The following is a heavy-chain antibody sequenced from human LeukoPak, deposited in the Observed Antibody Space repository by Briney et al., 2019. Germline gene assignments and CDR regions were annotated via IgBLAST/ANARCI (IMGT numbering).Heavy chain of an antibody. CDR2: IDWDDDK. CDR3: ARSSGYYRFSFDP. D-gene: IGHD3-9*01. CDR1: GFSLCTSGMC. V-gene: IGHV2-70*01. J-gene: IGHJ5*02. Sequence: KSGPTLVNPSQTLTLAFTISGFSLCTSGMCVSWIRQPPGKALEWLALIDWDDDKYYSTSLKTRLTISKDTSKDQVVLTLTNMDPVDTATYYCARSSGYYRFSFDPSGQGTLVTVSS.